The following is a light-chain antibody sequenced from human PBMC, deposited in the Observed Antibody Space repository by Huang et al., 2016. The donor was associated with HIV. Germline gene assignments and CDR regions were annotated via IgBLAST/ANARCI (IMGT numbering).Light chain of an antibody. V-gene: IGKV3-15*01. CDR2: GAS. Sequence: VMTQSPAILSVSPGGRATLSCRASQIINRDLAWYQRRPGQAPRLLIYGASPRATGIPARFSGNGSETEFTLTISSLQSEDFALYYCQQYNKWPPLTFGGGTKVEIK. J-gene: IGKJ4*01. CDR3: QQYNKWPPLT. CDR1: QIINRD.